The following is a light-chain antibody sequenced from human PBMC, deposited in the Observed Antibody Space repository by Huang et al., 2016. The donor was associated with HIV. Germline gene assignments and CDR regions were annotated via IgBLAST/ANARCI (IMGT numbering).Light chain of an antibody. CDR3: QQYHDWPRT. CDR1: QSVTTN. Sequence: EIVMTQSPATLSVSPGERATLSCRASQSVTTNLAWYQQKPGQAPRLLISGAVTRAPGIPVRFSGSGSGTEFTLTISSLQSEDFALYYCQQYHDWPRTFGQGTKVDIK. J-gene: IGKJ1*01. CDR2: GAV. V-gene: IGKV3-15*01.